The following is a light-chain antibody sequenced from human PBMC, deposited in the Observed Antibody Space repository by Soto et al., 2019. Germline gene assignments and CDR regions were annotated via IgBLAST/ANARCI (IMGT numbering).Light chain of an antibody. CDR3: QQYYSYPRT. Sequence: AIWMTQSPSSFSASTGDRVTITSRASQGISSYLAWYQQKPGKAPKLLIYAASTLQSGVPSRFSGSGSGTDFTLTISCLQSEDFATYYCQQYYSYPRTFGQGTKVEIK. CDR2: AAS. V-gene: IGKV1-8*01. J-gene: IGKJ1*01. CDR1: QGISSY.